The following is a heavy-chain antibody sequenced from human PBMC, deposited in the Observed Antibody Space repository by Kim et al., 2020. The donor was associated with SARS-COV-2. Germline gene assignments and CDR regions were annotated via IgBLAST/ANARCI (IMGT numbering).Heavy chain of an antibody. CDR1: GGTFSSYA. Sequence: SVKVSCKASGGTFSSYAISWVRQAPGQGLEWMGRIIPILGIANYAQKFQGRVTITADKSTSTAYMELSSLRSEDTAVYYCAILWGMTTVTTGYYYGMDVWGQGTTVTVSS. J-gene: IGHJ6*02. D-gene: IGHD4-4*01. CDR2: IIPILGIA. V-gene: IGHV1-69*04. CDR3: AILWGMTTVTTGYYYGMDV.